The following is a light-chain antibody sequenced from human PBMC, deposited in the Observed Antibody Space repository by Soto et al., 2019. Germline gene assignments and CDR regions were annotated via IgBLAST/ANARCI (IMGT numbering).Light chain of an antibody. CDR3: QSYDSSLSGFVV. CDR2: GNS. J-gene: IGLJ2*01. Sequence: QSVLTQPPSVSGAPGQRVTISCTGSSSNIGAGYDVHWYQQLPGTAPKLLIYGNSNRPSGVPDRFSGSKSGTSAPLAITGLRAEDEADYYCQSYDSSLSGFVVFGGGTKVTVL. CDR1: SSNIGAGYD. V-gene: IGLV1-40*01.